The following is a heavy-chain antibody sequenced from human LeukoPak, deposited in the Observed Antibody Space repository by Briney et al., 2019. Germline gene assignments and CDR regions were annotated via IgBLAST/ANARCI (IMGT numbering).Heavy chain of an antibody. V-gene: IGHV1-2*02. CDR1: GYTFTGYY. CDR3: ARLSGIAAAVGY. Sequence: ASVKVSCKASGYTFTGYYMYWVRQAPGQGLEWMGWINPNSGGTNYAQKFQGRVTMTRDTSISTAYMELSRLRSDDTAVYYCARLSGIAAAVGYWGQGTLVTVSS. D-gene: IGHD6-13*01. CDR2: INPNSGGT. J-gene: IGHJ4*02.